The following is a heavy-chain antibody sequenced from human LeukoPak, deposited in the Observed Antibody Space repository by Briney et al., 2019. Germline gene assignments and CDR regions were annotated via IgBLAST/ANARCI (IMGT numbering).Heavy chain of an antibody. Sequence: GGSLRLSCAASGFTFSSYAMHWVRQAPGKGLEWVAVISYDGSNKYYADSVKGRFTISRDNSKSTLYLQMNSLRAEDTAVYYCARAETYYYDSSGYYPDYWGQGTLVTVSS. CDR3: ARAETYYYDSSGYYPDY. J-gene: IGHJ4*02. CDR1: GFTFSSYA. D-gene: IGHD3-22*01. V-gene: IGHV3-30*04. CDR2: ISYDGSNK.